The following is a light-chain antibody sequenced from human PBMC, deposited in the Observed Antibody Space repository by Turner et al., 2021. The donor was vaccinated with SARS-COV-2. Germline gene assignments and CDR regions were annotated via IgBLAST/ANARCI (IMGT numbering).Light chain of an antibody. J-gene: IGKJ4*01. CDR3: QQSNSVPLT. CDR2: AAS. CDR1: QSINIY. Sequence: DIQMTQSPSSLSASVGDRVTITCRASQSINIYLSWYQQKPGKAPELLIYAASNLQSGVTSSLSGSGSETDVTITISSMQPEDAEIYYCQQSNSVPLTFGGGTKVEIK. V-gene: IGKV1-39*01.